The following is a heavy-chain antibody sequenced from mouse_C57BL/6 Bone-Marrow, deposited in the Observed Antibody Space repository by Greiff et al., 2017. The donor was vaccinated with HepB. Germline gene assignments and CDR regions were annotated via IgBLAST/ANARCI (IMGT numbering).Heavy chain of an antibody. D-gene: IGHD1-2*01. CDR3: VRVHLDYYGPWYFDV. CDR2: IRSKSSNYAT. J-gene: IGHJ1*03. V-gene: IGHV10-3*01. CDR1: GFTFNTYA. Sequence: DVKLVESGGGLVQPKGSLKLSCAASGFTFNTYAMHWVRQAPGKGLEWVARIRSKSSNYATYYADSVKDRFSSSRDDSQSMLYLQMNNLQTEDTAMYYCVRVHLDYYGPWYFDVWGTGTTVTVSS.